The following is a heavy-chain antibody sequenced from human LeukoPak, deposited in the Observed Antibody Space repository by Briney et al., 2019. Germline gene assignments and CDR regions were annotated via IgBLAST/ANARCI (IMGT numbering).Heavy chain of an antibody. CDR1: GFTFSTSA. J-gene: IGHJ4*02. Sequence: ASVKVSCKTSGFTFSTSAVQWVRQAPGQRLEWMGWINAGNGNTKYSQKFQGRVTITRDTSASTAYMELTSLRSEDTAVYYCARRIVVVTPSQGFDYWGQGTLVTVSS. CDR2: INAGNGNT. CDR3: ARRIVVVTPSQGFDY. D-gene: IGHD2-21*02. V-gene: IGHV1-3*01.